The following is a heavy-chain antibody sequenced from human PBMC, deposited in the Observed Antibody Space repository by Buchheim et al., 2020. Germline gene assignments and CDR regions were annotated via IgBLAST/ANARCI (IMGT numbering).Heavy chain of an antibody. CDR1: GFTFTTYA. Sequence: EVQLLESGGGLVQPGGSLRLSCAASGFTFTTYAMSWVRQPPGKGLEWVSLISDSGGNTFYTDSVKGRFTISRDNSKTTLYLQMNSLRAEDTAIYYCASPYDSSGYHLSPHQNWGQGTL. CDR3: ASPYDSSGYHLSPHQN. CDR2: ISDSGGNT. V-gene: IGHV3-23*01. D-gene: IGHD3-22*01. J-gene: IGHJ4*02.